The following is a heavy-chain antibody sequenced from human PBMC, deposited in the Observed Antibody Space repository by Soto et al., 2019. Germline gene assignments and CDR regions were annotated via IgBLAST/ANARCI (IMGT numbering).Heavy chain of an antibody. Sequence: GASVKVSCTASGYTFTSYGISWVRQAPGQGLEWMGWISAYNGNTNYAQKLQGRVTMTTDTSTSTAYMELRSLRSDDTAVYYCARDQWSMGAGTEYGYWGQGTLVTVSS. CDR1: GYTFTSYG. CDR2: ISAYNGNT. CDR3: ARDQWSMGAGTEYGY. D-gene: IGHD6-19*01. V-gene: IGHV1-18*01. J-gene: IGHJ4*02.